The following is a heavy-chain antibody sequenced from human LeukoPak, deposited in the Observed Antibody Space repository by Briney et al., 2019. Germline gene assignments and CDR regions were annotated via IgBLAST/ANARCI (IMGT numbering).Heavy chain of an antibody. Sequence: GGSLRLSCAASGFTFSSYAMSWVRQAPGKGLEWVSGISGSGGSTYYADSVKGRFTISRDNSKNTLYLQMNSLRAEDTAVYYCAKVRFGELLVSYFDYWGQGTLVTVSS. J-gene: IGHJ4*02. CDR1: GFTFSSYA. D-gene: IGHD3-10*01. V-gene: IGHV3-23*01. CDR2: ISGSGGST. CDR3: AKVRFGELLVSYFDY.